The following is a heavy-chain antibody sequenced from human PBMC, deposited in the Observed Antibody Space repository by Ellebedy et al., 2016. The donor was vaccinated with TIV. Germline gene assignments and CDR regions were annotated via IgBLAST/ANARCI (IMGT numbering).Heavy chain of an antibody. CDR2: FSAYNGNT. CDR3: ASGYFAPGTELLGYYGMDV. V-gene: IGHV1-18*01. D-gene: IGHD1-26*01. CDR1: GYTFTSYG. J-gene: IGHJ6*02. Sequence: AASVKVSCKASGYTFTSYGISWVRQAPGQGLEWMGWFSAYNGNTNYAQKLQGRVTMTTDTSTSTAYMELRSLRSDDTAVYYCASGYFAPGTELLGYYGMDVWGQGTTVTVSS.